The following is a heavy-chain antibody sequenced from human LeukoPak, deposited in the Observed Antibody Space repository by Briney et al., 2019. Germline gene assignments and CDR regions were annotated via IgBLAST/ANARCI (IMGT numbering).Heavy chain of an antibody. D-gene: IGHD3-16*01. Sequence: GGFLRLSCAASGFTFSSYSMNWVRQAPGKGLEWVSSISSSSSYIYYADSVKGRFTISRDNAKNTVFLQMGSLRADDTAMYYCARAGELRYMDVWGKGTAVTVSS. CDR2: ISSSSSYI. CDR1: GFTFSSYS. CDR3: ARAGELRYMDV. J-gene: IGHJ6*03. V-gene: IGHV3-21*04.